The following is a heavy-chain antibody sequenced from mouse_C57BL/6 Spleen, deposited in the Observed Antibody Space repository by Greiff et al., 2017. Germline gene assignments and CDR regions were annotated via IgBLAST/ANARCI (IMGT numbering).Heavy chain of an antibody. V-gene: IGHV3-6*01. D-gene: IGHD6-1*01. J-gene: IGHJ4*01. CDR2: ISYDGSN. CDR3: ARDTLYYYAMDY. Sequence: EVQRVESGPGLVKPSQSLSLTCSVTGYSITSGYYWNWIRQFPGNKLEWMGYISYDGSNNYNPSLKNRISITRDTSKNQFFLKLNSVTTEVTATYYCARDTLYYYAMDYWGQGTSVTVSS. CDR1: GYSITSGYY.